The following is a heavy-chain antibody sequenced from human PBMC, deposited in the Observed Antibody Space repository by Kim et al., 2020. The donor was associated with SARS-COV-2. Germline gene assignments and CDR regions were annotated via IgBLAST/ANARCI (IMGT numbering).Heavy chain of an antibody. CDR2: N. Sequence: NHYALSVKSRIPINPDTSKNQFSLQLNSATPEDAAVYYCAKAHSAWRSFDYWGQGTLVTVSS. V-gene: IGHV6-1*01. J-gene: IGHJ4*02. D-gene: IGHD6-19*01. CDR3: AKAHSAWRSFDY.